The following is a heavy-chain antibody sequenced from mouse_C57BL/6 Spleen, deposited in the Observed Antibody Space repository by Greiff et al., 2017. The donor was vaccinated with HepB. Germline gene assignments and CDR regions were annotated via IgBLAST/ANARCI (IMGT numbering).Heavy chain of an antibody. J-gene: IGHJ3*01. V-gene: IGHV1-50*01. D-gene: IGHD2-4*01. CDR1: GYTFTSYW. Sequence: VQLQQSGAELVKPGASVKLSCKASGYTFTSYWMQWVKQRPGQGLEWIGEIDPSDSYTNYHQKVKGKATLTVDTSSSTAYMQRSSLTSEDSAVYFWARWGDYDWFAYWGQGTRVTVSA. CDR3: ARWGDYDWFAY. CDR2: IDPSDSYT.